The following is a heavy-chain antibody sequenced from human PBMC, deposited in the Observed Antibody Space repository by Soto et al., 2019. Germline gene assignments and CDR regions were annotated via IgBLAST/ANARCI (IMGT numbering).Heavy chain of an antibody. Sequence: SETLSLTCTVSGGSMSAYYWSWIRQPPGNGLEWIGSIYYSGSTNYNPSLKSRVTISVDTSKNQFSLKLSSVTAADTAVYYCARVPDYYDSSGFDYWGQGTLVTVSS. V-gene: IGHV4-59*01. CDR2: IYYSGST. CDR1: GGSMSAYY. D-gene: IGHD3-22*01. CDR3: ARVPDYYDSSGFDY. J-gene: IGHJ4*02.